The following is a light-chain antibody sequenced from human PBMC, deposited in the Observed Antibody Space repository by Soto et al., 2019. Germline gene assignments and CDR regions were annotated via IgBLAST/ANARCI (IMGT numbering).Light chain of an antibody. V-gene: IGKV1-39*01. CDR1: QSISRN. CDR3: QLSYTSPPGT. CDR2: APD. J-gene: IGKJ1*01. Sequence: DIQMTQSPSSVSASAGDRVTITCRASQSISRNINWYQQKPGKAPKLRIYAPDTLQGGVPSRFSGSGSETHFPLTSSSLQPEHYPTYYSQLSYTSPPGTFGQGTKGEIK.